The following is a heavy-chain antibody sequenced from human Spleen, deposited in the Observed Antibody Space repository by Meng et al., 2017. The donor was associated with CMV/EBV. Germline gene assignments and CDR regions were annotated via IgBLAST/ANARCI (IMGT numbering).Heavy chain of an antibody. J-gene: IGHJ2*01. V-gene: IGHV1-2*02. Sequence: ASVKVSCKASGYGFTGYYLHWVRQAPGQGLEWMGWINPDSGGTNYAQKFQGRVTMTRDTSISTAYMELRRLRSDDTAVYYCARDRNWYFDLWGRGTLVTVSS. CDR1: GYGFTGYY. CDR3: ARDRNWYFDL. CDR2: INPDSGGT.